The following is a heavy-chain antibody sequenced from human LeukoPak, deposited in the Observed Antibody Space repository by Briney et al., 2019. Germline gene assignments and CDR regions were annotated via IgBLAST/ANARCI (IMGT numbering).Heavy chain of an antibody. CDR3: ARGPRSYGGYDLPARWFDP. Sequence: SETLSLTCAVSGGSFSGYYWSWVRQPPGKGLEWIGEINHSGSTNYNPSLKSRVTISVDTSKNQFSLKLSSVTAADTGVYYCARGPRSYGGYDLPARWFDPWGQGTLVTVSS. CDR2: INHSGST. D-gene: IGHD5-12*01. J-gene: IGHJ5*02. CDR1: GGSFSGYY. V-gene: IGHV4-34*01.